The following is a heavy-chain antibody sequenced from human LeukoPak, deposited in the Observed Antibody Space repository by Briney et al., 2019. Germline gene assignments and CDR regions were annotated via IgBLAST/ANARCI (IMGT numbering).Heavy chain of an antibody. D-gene: IGHD3-10*01. CDR3: ARRALGPIGAFDH. Sequence: GGSLRLSCVVSGFTFRDHYMAWIRQAPGQGLEWIAYIGTRGRPLYFADSVKGRISASRDDGVISLFLQMEGLTVEDTAIYYCARRALGPIGAFDHWGQGALVTVSS. J-gene: IGHJ4*02. CDR1: GFTFRDHY. V-gene: IGHV3-11*01. CDR2: IGTRGRPL.